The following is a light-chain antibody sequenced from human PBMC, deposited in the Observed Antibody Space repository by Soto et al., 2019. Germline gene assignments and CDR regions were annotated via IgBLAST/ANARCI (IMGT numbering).Light chain of an antibody. V-gene: IGLV2-23*01. Sequence: QSSLIPPASLSGSPGQSITISCTGTSSDVGSYNLVSWYQQHPGKAPKLMIYEGSKRPSGVSNRFSGSKSGNTASLTISGLQAEDEADYYCCSYAGSSTYVFGTGTKVTVL. CDR2: EGS. CDR3: CSYAGSSTYV. CDR1: SSDVGSYNL. J-gene: IGLJ1*01.